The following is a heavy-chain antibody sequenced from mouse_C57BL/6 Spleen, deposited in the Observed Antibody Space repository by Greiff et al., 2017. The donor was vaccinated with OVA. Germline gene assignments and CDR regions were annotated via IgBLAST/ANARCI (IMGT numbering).Heavy chain of an antibody. Sequence: QVQLQQPGAELVRPGSSVKLSCKASGYTFTSYWMHWVKQRPIQGLEWIGNIDPSDSETHYNQKFKDKATLTVDKSSSTAYMQLSSLTSEDSAVYYCARIHGSSDWYFDVWGTGTTVTVSS. D-gene: IGHD1-1*01. V-gene: IGHV1-52*01. CDR1: GYTFTSYW. CDR3: ARIHGSSDWYFDV. CDR2: IDPSDSET. J-gene: IGHJ1*03.